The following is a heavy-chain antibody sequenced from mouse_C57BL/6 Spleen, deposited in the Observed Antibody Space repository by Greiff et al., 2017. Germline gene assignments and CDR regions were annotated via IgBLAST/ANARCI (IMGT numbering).Heavy chain of an antibody. D-gene: IGHD2-4*01. CDR3: ARIYYDYDVGYAMDY. CDR1: GYTFTSYW. J-gene: IGHJ4*01. CDR2: IDPSDSYT. Sequence: QVQLQQPGAELVMPGASVKLSCKASGYTFTSYWMHWVKQRPGQGLEWIGEIDPSDSYTNYNQKFKGKSTLTVDKSSSTAYMPLSSLTSEDSAVYYCARIYYDYDVGYAMDYWGQGTSVTVSS. V-gene: IGHV1-69*01.